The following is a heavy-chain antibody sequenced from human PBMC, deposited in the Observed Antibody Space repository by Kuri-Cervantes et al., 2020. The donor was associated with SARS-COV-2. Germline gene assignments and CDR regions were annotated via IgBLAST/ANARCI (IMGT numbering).Heavy chain of an antibody. CDR3: ATSTTVVRGNWFDP. V-gene: IGHV1-24*01. CDR1: GYTLTELS. D-gene: IGHD3-10*01. J-gene: IGHJ5*02. CDR2: FDPEDGET. Sequence: ASVKVSCKVSGYTLTELSMHWVRQAPGKGLEWMGGFDPEDGETIYAQKFQGRVTMTEDTSTDTAYMELSSLRSEDTAVYYWATSTTVVRGNWFDPWGQGTLVTVSS.